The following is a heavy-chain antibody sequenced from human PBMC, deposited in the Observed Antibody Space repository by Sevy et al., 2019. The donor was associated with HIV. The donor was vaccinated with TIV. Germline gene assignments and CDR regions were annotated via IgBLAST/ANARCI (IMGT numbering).Heavy chain of an antibody. Sequence: GGSLRLSCSASGFTFSSYAMHWVRQAPGKGLEYVSAISSNGGSTYYADSVKGRFTISRDNSKNTLYLQMSSLSAEDTAVYYCVKDLLITCGGVFATDYWGQGTLVTVSS. V-gene: IGHV3-64D*06. CDR1: GFTFSSYA. J-gene: IGHJ4*02. D-gene: IGHD3-16*02. CDR3: VKDLLITCGGVFATDY. CDR2: ISSNGGST.